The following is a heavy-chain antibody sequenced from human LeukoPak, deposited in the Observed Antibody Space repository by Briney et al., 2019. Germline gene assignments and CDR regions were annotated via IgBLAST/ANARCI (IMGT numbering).Heavy chain of an antibody. CDR2: ISYDGSNK. J-gene: IGHJ6*02. CDR3: ARRPVVPARGYYGMDV. V-gene: IGHV3-30-3*01. Sequence: GGSLRLSCAASGFTFSSYAMHWVRQAPGKGLEWVAVISYDGSNKYYADSVKGRFTISRDNSKNTLYLQMNSLGAEDTAVYYCARRPVVPARGYYGMDVWGQGPRSPSP. CDR1: GFTFSSYA. D-gene: IGHD2-2*01.